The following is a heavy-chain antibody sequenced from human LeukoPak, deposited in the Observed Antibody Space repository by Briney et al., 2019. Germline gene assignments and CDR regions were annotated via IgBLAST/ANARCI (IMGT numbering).Heavy chain of an antibody. D-gene: IGHD3-10*01. J-gene: IGHJ4*02. Sequence: ASVTVSCKASGYTFTTYAMNWVRQAPGQGLEWMGWINTNTGNPTYAQGFTGRFVFSSDTSVSTAYLQISSLKAEDTAVYYCARYDRSGSYYYWGQGTLVTVSS. CDR1: GYTFTTYA. CDR3: ARYDRSGSYYY. CDR2: INTNTGNP. V-gene: IGHV7-4-1*02.